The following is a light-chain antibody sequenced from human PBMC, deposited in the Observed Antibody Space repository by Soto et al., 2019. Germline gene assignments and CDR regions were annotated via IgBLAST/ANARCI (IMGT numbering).Light chain of an antibody. CDR2: KAS. J-gene: IGKJ1*01. CDR1: QSISTW. CDR3: QQYNTYRT. Sequence: DIQMTQSPYTLSASVGDRVTITCRASQSISTWLAWYQQKPGKAPKLLIYKASSLESGVPSRFSGSGSGTEFTLTISSLQPDDFATYYCQQYNTYRTFGQGTKVEIK. V-gene: IGKV1-5*03.